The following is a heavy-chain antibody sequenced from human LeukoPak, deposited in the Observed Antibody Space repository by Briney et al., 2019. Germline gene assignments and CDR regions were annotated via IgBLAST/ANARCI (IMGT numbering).Heavy chain of an antibody. V-gene: IGHV4-59*01. J-gene: IGHJ6*03. CDR2: IYYSGST. D-gene: IGHD2-2*01. CDR1: GGSISSYY. CDR3: ARVVPAARVYYYYYYMDV. Sequence: SETLSLTCTVSGGSISSYYWGWMRQPPGKGLEWIGYIYYSGSTNYNPSLKSRVTISVDTSKNQFSLKLSSVTAADTAVQYCARVVPAARVYYYYYYMDVWGKGTTVTISS.